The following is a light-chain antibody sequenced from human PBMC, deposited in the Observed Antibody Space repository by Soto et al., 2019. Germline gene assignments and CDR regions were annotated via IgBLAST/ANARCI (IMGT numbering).Light chain of an antibody. CDR1: QGISNY. CDR3: QKYNSAPRT. CDR2: AAS. J-gene: IGKJ1*01. V-gene: IGKV1-27*01. Sequence: DTQMTQSPSSLSASVGDRVTITCRASQGISNYLAWYQQKPWKVPKLLIYAASTLQSGVQSRFSGSGSGTDFTLTISSLQPEDVATYYCQKYNSAPRTFGQGTKVDIK.